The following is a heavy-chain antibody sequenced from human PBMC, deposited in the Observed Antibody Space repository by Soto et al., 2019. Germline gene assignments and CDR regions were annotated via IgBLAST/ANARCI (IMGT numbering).Heavy chain of an antibody. D-gene: IGHD6-13*01. V-gene: IGHV3-48*02. J-gene: IGHJ5*02. CDR3: ARDNGIAGSFDP. CDR2: ISISSRTI. Sequence: LRLSCAASGFTFRSYSMNWVRQAPGKGLEWVSYISISSRTIYYADSVKGRFTISRDDAKNSLYLQMNSLRDEDTSVYYCARDNGIAGSFDPWGQGTLVTVSS. CDR1: GFTFRSYS.